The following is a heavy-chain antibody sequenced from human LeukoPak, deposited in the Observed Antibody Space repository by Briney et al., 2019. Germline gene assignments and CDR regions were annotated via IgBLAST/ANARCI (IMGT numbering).Heavy chain of an antibody. V-gene: IGHV4-34*01. CDR3: ASGGDYGGNYFDY. CDR2: INHSGST. CDR1: GYSISTGYY. J-gene: IGHJ4*02. Sequence: TSETLSLTCTVSGYSISTGYYWSWIRQPPGKGLEWIGEINHSGSTNYNPSLKSRVTISVDTSKNQFSLKLSSVTAADTAVYYCASGGDYGGNYFDYWGQGTLVTVSS. D-gene: IGHD4-23*01.